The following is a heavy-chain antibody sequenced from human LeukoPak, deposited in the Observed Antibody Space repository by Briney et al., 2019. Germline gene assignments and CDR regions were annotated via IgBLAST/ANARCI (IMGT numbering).Heavy chain of an antibody. CDR2: IKQDGSER. CDR1: GFTFSRHW. V-gene: IGHV3-7*01. D-gene: IGHD2-8*02. J-gene: IGHJ4*02. Sequence: GWSLRLSCATSGFTFSRHWMTWVRQAPGKGPEWAANIKQDGSERYYVHSVRGRFTISRDNAKNALYLQMNSLRAEDTAVYYCARDGGHSTDLDYWGQGILVTVSS. CDR3: ARDGGHSTDLDY.